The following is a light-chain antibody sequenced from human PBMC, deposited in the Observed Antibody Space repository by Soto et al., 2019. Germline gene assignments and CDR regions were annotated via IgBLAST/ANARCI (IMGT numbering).Light chain of an antibody. CDR3: QQYDNPPIT. J-gene: IGKJ5*01. V-gene: IGKV1-33*01. CDR2: DAS. CDR1: QYISNY. Sequence: SQMTQSPSSLSASVGDRVTITCQASQYISNYLNCYQQKPGKAPKLLIYDASNLETGVPSRFSGSGSGTDFTFTISSLQPEDIATYYCQQYDNPPITFGQGTRLEIK.